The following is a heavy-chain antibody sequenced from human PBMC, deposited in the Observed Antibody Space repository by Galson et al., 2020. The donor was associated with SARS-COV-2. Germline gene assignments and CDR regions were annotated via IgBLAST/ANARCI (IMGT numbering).Heavy chain of an antibody. CDR3: ARDLHSSSWYWFDP. CDR2: IYYSGST. J-gene: IGHJ5*02. CDR1: GGSMSNYY. V-gene: IGHV4-59*01. Sequence: ASETLSLTCTVSGGSMSNYYWSWIRQPPGKGLEWIGYIYYSGSTNYNPSLKSRVTISVDTSRHQFSLKLSSVTAADTAVYYCARDLHSSSWYWFDPWGQGTLVTVSS. D-gene: IGHD6-13*01.